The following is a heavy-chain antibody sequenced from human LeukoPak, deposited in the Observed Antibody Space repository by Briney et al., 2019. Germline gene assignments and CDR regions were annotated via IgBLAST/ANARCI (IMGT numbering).Heavy chain of an antibody. CDR1: GYTFTGYY. V-gene: IGHV1-2*02. CDR2: INPNSGGT. CDR3: ARRAEYYYYYYMDV. J-gene: IGHJ6*03. Sequence: ASVKVSCKASGYTFTGYYMHWVRQAPGQGLEWMGWINPNSGGTNYAQKFQGRVTMTRDTSISTAYMELSRLRSDDTAVYYCARRAEYYYYYYMDVWGKGTTVTVSS. D-gene: IGHD1-14*01.